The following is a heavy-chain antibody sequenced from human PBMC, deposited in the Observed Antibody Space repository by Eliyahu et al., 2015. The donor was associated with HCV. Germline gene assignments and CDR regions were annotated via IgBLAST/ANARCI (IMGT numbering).Heavy chain of an antibody. CDR1: GFTFSASA. V-gene: IGHV3-73*02. CDR3: ARQSSGWQTVNF. CDR2: IRGKADNYAT. Sequence: EVQLVESGGGLVQPGGSLKLSCAASGFTFSASAMHWVRQASGKGLEWVGHIRGKADNYATEYALSVKGRFTISRDDSQNTAYLLMNTVKTEDTAVYYCARQSSGWQTVNFWGQGALVTVSS. D-gene: IGHD6-19*01. J-gene: IGHJ4*02.